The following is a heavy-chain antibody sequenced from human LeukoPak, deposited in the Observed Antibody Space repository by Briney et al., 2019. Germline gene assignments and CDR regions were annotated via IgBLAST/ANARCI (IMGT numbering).Heavy chain of an antibody. D-gene: IGHD3-22*01. V-gene: IGHV3-30*04. CDR3: ARVDSSGFYTDFDY. J-gene: IGHJ4*02. Sequence: GGSLRLSCAASRFTFSSFVMHWVRQAPGKGLEWVALISYDGSNKYYADSVKGRFTISRDNSKNTLYLQMNSLRAEDTAVYYCARVDSSGFYTDFDYWGQGTLVTVSS. CDR1: RFTFSSFV. CDR2: ISYDGSNK.